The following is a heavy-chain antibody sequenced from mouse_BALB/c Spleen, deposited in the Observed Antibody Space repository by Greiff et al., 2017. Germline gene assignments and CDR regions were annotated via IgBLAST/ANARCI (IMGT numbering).Heavy chain of an antibody. CDR3: ARSGNYPWFAY. V-gene: IGHV14-3*02. Sequence: VQLQQSGAELVKPGASVKLSCTASGFNIKDTYMHWVKQRPEQGLEWIGRIDPANGNTKYDPKFQGKATITADTSSNTAYLQLSSLTSEDTAVYYCARSGNYPWFAYWGQGTLVTVSP. CDR1: GFNIKDTY. J-gene: IGHJ3*01. CDR2: IDPANGNT. D-gene: IGHD2-1*01.